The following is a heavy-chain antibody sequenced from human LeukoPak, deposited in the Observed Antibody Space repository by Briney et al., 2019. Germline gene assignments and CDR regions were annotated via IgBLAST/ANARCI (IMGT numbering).Heavy chain of an antibody. J-gene: IGHJ4*02. V-gene: IGHV4-59*11. CDR3: ASAGNPHYFDF. Sequence: PSETLSLTCTVSGVSISSHYWSWIRQSPGKGLEWIGNIYYTWSPNYNPSLKSRVAISIDTSKNQFSLTLNSVTAADAAVYYCASAGNPHYFDFWGLGPLITVSS. CDR2: IYYTWSP. CDR1: GVSISSHY.